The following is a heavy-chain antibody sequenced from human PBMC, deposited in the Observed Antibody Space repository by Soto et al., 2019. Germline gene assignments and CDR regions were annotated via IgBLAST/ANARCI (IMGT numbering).Heavy chain of an antibody. D-gene: IGHD6-19*01. CDR2: ISYDGSNK. Sequence: GALRRTGKASGFTFSSYGIHWVRQAPGKGLEWVAVISYDGSNKYYADSVKGRFTISRDNSKNTLYLQMNSLRAEDTAVYYCAKGHSSGWYFFDYWGQGTLVTVYS. CDR3: AKGHSSGWYFFDY. V-gene: IGHV3-30*18. J-gene: IGHJ4*02. CDR1: GFTFSSYG.